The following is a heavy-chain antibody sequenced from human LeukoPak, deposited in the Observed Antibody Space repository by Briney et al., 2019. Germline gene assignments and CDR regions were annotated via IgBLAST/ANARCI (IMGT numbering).Heavy chain of an antibody. CDR1: GFTFSSYG. CDR3: AKEEQLVRGAYYYYYMDV. CDR2: MRYDGSKK. V-gene: IGHV3-30*02. Sequence: GGSLRLSCAASGFTFSSYGMHWVRQAPGKGLEWVAFMRYDGSKKYYADSVKGRFTISRDNSKNTLYLQMNSLRAEDTAVYYCAKEEQLVRGAYYYYYMDVWGKGTTVTVSS. J-gene: IGHJ6*03. D-gene: IGHD6-13*01.